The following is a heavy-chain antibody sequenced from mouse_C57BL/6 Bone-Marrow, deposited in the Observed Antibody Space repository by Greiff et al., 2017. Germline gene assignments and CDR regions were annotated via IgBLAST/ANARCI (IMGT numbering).Heavy chain of an antibody. CDR3: ARGYYDYDEFDY. Sequence: QVTLKESGPGILQPSQTLSLTCSFSVFSLSTFGMGVSWIRQPSGKGLEWLAHSYWDEDKHYKPSLKSRLTISKNTSNNQVFLKITTVDTADTATYYAARGYYDYDEFDYWGQGTTLTVSS. V-gene: IGHV8-9*01. D-gene: IGHD2-4*01. CDR1: VFSLSTFGMG. J-gene: IGHJ2*01. CDR2: SYWDEDK.